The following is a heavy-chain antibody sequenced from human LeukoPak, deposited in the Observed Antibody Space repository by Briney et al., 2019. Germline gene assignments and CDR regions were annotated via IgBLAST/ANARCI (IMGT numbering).Heavy chain of an antibody. CDR2: ISAYNGNT. J-gene: IGHJ3*02. CDR1: GYTFTSYG. CDR3: ARDLGYDSSGYYYSAFDI. Sequence: ASVKVSCKASGYTFTSYGISWVRQAPGQGLEWMGWISAYNGNTNYAQKLQGRVTMTTDTYTSTAYMELRSLRSDDTAVYYCARDLGYDSSGYYYSAFDIWGQGTMVTVSS. V-gene: IGHV1-18*01. D-gene: IGHD3-22*01.